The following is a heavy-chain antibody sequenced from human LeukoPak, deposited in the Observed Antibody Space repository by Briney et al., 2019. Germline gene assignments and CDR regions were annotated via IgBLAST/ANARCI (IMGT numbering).Heavy chain of an antibody. Sequence: PGGSLRLSCVASGFTFSSYSMHWVRQAPGKGLEYVSAISSNGGSTYYANSVKGRFTISRDNSKNTLYLQMGSLRAEDMAVYYCARDALVATAYYYYYYMDVWGKGTTVTVSS. D-gene: IGHD5-12*01. J-gene: IGHJ6*03. CDR1: GFTFSSYS. V-gene: IGHV3-64*01. CDR3: ARDALVATAYYYYYYMDV. CDR2: ISSNGGST.